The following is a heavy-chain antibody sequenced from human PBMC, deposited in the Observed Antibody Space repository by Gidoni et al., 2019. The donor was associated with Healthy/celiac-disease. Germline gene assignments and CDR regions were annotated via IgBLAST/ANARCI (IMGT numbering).Heavy chain of an antibody. J-gene: IGHJ6*02. CDR3: ARDAIVVPAAHPWGSYYYYGMDV. D-gene: IGHD2-2*01. CDR2: IKQDGSEK. CDR1: GFTFSSYW. V-gene: IGHV3-7*01. Sequence: EVQLVESGGGLVQPGGSLRLSCAASGFTFSSYWMSWVRQAPGKGLEWVANIKQDGSEKYYVDSVKGRFTISRDNAKNSLYLQMNSLRAEDTAVYYCARDAIVVPAAHPWGSYYYYGMDVWGQGTTVTVSS.